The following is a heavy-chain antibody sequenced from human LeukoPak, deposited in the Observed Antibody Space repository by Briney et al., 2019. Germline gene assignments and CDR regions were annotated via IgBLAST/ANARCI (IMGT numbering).Heavy chain of an antibody. CDR2: MNPNSGNT. Sequence: ASVKVSCKASGYTFTSYDINWVRQATGQGLEWMGWMNPNSGNTGYAQKFQGRVTITRNTSISTAYMELSSLRSEDTAVYYCARGFHRLYGSGSYYNPEFDYWGQGTLVTVSS. CDR1: GYTFTSYD. V-gene: IGHV1-8*03. CDR3: ARGFHRLYGSGSYYNPEFDY. D-gene: IGHD3-10*01. J-gene: IGHJ4*02.